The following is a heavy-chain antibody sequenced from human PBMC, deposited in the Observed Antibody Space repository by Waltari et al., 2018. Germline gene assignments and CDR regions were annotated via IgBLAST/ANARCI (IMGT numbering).Heavy chain of an antibody. D-gene: IGHD3-10*01. CDR1: GGSFSGYY. CDR2: INHSGST. V-gene: IGHV4-34*01. CDR3: ARGGVRRNWFDP. J-gene: IGHJ5*02. Sequence: QVQLQQWGAGLLKPSETLSLTCAVYGGSFSGYYWSWIRQPPGKGLEWIGEINHSGSTNYNPSLKSRVTISVDTSKNQFSLKLSSVTAADTAVYYCARGGVRRNWFDPWGQGTLVTVSS.